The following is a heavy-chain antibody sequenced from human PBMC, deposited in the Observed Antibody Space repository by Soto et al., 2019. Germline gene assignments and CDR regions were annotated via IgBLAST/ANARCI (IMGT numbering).Heavy chain of an antibody. J-gene: IGHJ6*02. V-gene: IGHV1-58*01. CDR1: GFTFTSSA. CDR2: IVVGSGNT. D-gene: IGHD1-1*01. CDR3: AAGKGKLERLSMDV. Sequence: GASVKVSCEACGFTFTSSAAQWVRQARGQRLEWIGWIVVGSGNTNYAQKFQERVTITRGMSTSTAYMELSSLRSEDTAVYYCAAGKGKLERLSMDVWGQGTTVTRLL.